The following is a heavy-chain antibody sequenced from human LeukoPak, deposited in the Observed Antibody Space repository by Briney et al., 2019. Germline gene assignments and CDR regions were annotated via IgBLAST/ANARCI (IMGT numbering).Heavy chain of an antibody. CDR2: INPNSGGT. CDR3: ASNSYDSSGPHDY. V-gene: IGHV1-2*06. J-gene: IGHJ4*02. Sequence: GASVKVSCKASGYTFTGYYMHWVRQAPGQGLEWMGRINPNSGGTNYAQKFQGRVTMTRDTSISTAYMELSRLRSDDTAAYYCASNSYDSSGPHDYWGQGTLVTVSS. D-gene: IGHD3-22*01. CDR1: GYTFTGYY.